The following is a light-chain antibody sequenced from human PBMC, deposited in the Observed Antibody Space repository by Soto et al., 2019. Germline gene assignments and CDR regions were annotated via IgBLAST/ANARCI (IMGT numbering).Light chain of an antibody. J-gene: IGKJ5*01. Sequence: DIQMTQSPSTLSASVGDRVTITCRASQSISSWLAWYQQKPGKAPKLLIYDASSLESGVPSRFSGSGSGTEFTLTISSLQPDDFAVYYCQQRNVWPPITFGQGTRLEI. V-gene: IGKV1-5*01. CDR3: QQRNVWPPIT. CDR1: QSISSW. CDR2: DAS.